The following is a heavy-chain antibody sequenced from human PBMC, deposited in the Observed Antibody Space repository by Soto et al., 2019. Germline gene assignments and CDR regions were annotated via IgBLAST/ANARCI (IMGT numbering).Heavy chain of an antibody. J-gene: IGHJ6*02. CDR2: INPNSGGT. D-gene: IGHD3-3*01. Sequence: ASVKVSCKASGYTFTGYYIHWVRQAPGQGLEWMGWINPNSGGTNYAQKFQGRVTMTRDTSISTAYMELSRLRSDDTAVYYCARDDAIFGVVPSYGMDVWGQGTTVTVSS. CDR3: ARDDAIFGVVPSYGMDV. CDR1: GYTFTGYY. V-gene: IGHV1-2*02.